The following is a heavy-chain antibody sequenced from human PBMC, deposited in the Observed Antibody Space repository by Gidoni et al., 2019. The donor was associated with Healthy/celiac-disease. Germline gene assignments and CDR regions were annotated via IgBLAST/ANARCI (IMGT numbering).Heavy chain of an antibody. CDR2: IGYEGSNK. Sequence: QVQLVESGGGVVQPGRSLRLSCAASGFTFSRYGMHWVRQAPGKGLEWVAVIGYEGSNKYYADSVKGRFTISRDNSKNTLYLQMNSLRAEDTAVYYCAREGYCSSTSCHHAEYFQHWGQGTLVTASS. CDR1: GFTFSRYG. CDR3: AREGYCSSTSCHHAEYFQH. J-gene: IGHJ1*01. D-gene: IGHD2-2*01. V-gene: IGHV3-33*01.